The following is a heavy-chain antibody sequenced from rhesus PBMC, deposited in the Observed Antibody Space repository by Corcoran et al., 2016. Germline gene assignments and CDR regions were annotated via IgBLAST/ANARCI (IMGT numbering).Heavy chain of an antibody. V-gene: IGHV2-174*01. J-gene: IGHJ4*01. CDR3: ARSRYSGSYLYYFDY. D-gene: IGHD3-16*01. Sequence: QVTLKESGPALVKPTQTPTLTCPFSGFSISTSGMGVGWIRQPSGKAQEWLALIYGDDDKYHSTSLKSRLTISKDTSKNQVVLTMTNMDPVDTATYYCARSRYSGSYLYYFDYWGQGVLVTVSS. CDR2: IYGDDDK. CDR1: GFSISTSGMG.